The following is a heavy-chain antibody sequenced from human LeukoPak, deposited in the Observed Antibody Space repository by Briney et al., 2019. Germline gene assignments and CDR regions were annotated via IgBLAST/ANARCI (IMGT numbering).Heavy chain of an antibody. D-gene: IGHD5-12*01. Sequence: SVKVSCKASGGTFSSYAISWVRQAPGQGLEWMGRIIPILGIANYAQKFQGRVTITADKSTSTAYMELSSLRSEDTAVYYCASDRDGYRGCYYYGMDVWGQGTTVTVSS. CDR3: ASDRDGYRGCYYYGMDV. J-gene: IGHJ6*02. CDR2: IIPILGIA. V-gene: IGHV1-69*04. CDR1: GGTFSSYA.